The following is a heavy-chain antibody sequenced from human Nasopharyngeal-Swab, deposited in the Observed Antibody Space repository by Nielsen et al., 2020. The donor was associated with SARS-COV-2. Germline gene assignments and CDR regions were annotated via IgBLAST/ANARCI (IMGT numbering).Heavy chain of an antibody. J-gene: IGHJ6*03. Sequence: SGPTLLKPTQTLTLTCSFSGFSLSTNGVGVGWIRQPPGKALEWLGVIYWNDDKRYSPSLRSRLTITKDTSKNQVVLTMTNMDPVDTATYYCAHRRGSQAAMDVWGKGTTVTVSS. V-gene: IGHV2-5*01. CDR2: IYWNDDK. CDR1: GFSLSTNGVG. CDR3: AHRRGSQAAMDV.